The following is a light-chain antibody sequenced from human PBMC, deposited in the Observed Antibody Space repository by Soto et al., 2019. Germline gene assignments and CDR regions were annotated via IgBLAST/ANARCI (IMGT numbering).Light chain of an antibody. CDR2: RAS. CDR1: QSVSSSY. J-gene: IGKJ1*01. CDR3: QHYGASPWT. Sequence: EIVLTQSPGTLSLSPGERATLSCRASQSVSSSYLAWYQQKPGQAPRVLICRASIRATGISDRFSGSGSGTDFTLTISRLEPEDFAVYYCQHYGASPWTFGQGTKVDI. V-gene: IGKV3-20*01.